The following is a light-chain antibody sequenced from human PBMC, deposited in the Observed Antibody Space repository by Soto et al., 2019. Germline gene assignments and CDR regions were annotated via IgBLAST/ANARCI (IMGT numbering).Light chain of an antibody. CDR3: KAWDSSTALYV. CDR1: KLGDKY. J-gene: IGLJ1*01. V-gene: IGLV3-1*01. CDR2: QDI. Sequence: SYELTQPPSVSVSPGQTASITCSGDKLGDKYVCWYQQKPGQSPVLVISQDIKRPSGIPERFSGSNSGNTATLTISGTQAMDEADYYCKAWDSSTALYVFGTGPKLTVL.